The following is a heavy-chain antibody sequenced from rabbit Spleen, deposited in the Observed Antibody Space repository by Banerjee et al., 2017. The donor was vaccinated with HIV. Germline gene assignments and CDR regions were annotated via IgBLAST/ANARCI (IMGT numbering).Heavy chain of an antibody. CDR1: GFTLSTYY. CDR3: ARDGAGGSYFAL. J-gene: IGHJ3*01. D-gene: IGHD8-1*01. Sequence: QLEESGGGLVKPEGSLTLTCTASGFTLSTYYMNWVRQAPGKRLEWIGYIDPVFGITYYASWVNGRFSISRENAQNTVFLQMTSLTAADTATYFCARDGAGGSYFALWGQGTLVTVS. V-gene: IGHV1S7*01. CDR2: IDPVFGIT.